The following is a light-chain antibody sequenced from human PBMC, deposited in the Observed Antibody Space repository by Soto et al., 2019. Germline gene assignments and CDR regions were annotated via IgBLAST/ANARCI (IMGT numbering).Light chain of an antibody. Sequence: DIVMTQSPDSLAVSLGERATINCKSSQSGLYSSTNKNYLAWYQQKSGQPPKLLIYWSSTRESGVPDRFSGSGSGTDFTLTISSLQAEDVAVYYCHQYYTTPHTFGQGTKLEIK. V-gene: IGKV4-1*01. CDR3: HQYYTTPHT. J-gene: IGKJ2*01. CDR2: WSS. CDR1: QSGLYSSTNKNY.